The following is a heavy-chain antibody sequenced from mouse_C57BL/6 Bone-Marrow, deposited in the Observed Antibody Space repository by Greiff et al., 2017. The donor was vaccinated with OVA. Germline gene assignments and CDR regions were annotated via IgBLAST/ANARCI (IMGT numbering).Heavy chain of an antibody. CDR1: GYTFTSYW. CDR2: IDPSDSYT. Sequence: QVQLKQPGAELVKPGASVKLSCKASGYTFTSYWMQWVKQRPGQGLEWIGEIDPSDSYTNYNQKFKGKATLTVDTSSSTAYMQLSSLTSEDSAVYYCASGIDYDRPWFAYWGQGTLVTVSA. D-gene: IGHD2-4*01. J-gene: IGHJ3*01. CDR3: ASGIDYDRPWFAY. V-gene: IGHV1-50*01.